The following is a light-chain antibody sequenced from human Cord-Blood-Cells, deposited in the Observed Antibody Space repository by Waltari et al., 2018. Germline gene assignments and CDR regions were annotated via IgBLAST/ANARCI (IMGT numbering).Light chain of an antibody. V-gene: IGKV4-1*01. CDR2: WAS. CDR3: HQYYSTPYT. CDR1: QSVLYSSNNKNY. Sequence: DIVMTQSPDSLAVSLGERATINCKSSQSVLYSSNNKNYLAWYQQKPGQPPKLLIYWASTRESGVPDLFSGSGSGTDFTLTIISLQAEDVAVYYCHQYYSTPYTFGQGTKLEIK. J-gene: IGKJ2*01.